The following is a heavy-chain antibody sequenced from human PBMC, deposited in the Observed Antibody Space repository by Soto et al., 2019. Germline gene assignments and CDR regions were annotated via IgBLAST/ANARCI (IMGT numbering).Heavy chain of an antibody. D-gene: IGHD3-3*01. CDR2: IRSKAYGGTT. Sequence: GGSLRLSCTASGFTFGDYAMSWFRQAPGKGLEWVGFIRSKAYGGTTEYAASVKGRFTISRDDSKSIAYLQMNSLKTEDTAVYYCTRDQDYDFWSGYRTYYYYYGMDVWGQGTTVTVSS. CDR3: TRDQDYDFWSGYRTYYYYYGMDV. V-gene: IGHV3-49*03. J-gene: IGHJ6*02. CDR1: GFTFGDYA.